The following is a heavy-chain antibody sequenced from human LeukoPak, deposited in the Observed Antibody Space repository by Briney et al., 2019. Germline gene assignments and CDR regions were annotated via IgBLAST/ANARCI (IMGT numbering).Heavy chain of an antibody. CDR1: GYSISSGYY. Sequence: SETLSLTCAVSGYSISSGYYWGWIRQPPGKGLEWIGYIYYSGSTYYNPSLKSRVTISVDTSKNQFSLKLSSVTAADTAVYYCARAEYYYGSGTNFDYWGQGTLVTVSS. CDR2: IYYSGST. J-gene: IGHJ4*02. D-gene: IGHD3-10*01. CDR3: ARAEYYYGSGTNFDY. V-gene: IGHV4-38-2*01.